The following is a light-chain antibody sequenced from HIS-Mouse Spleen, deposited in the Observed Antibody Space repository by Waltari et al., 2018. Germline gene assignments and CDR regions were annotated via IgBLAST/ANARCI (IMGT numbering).Light chain of an antibody. V-gene: IGLV2-23*01. J-gene: IGLJ3*02. Sequence: QSALTQPASVSGSPGPSITISCTGTSSDVGSYNLVSWYQQHPGKAPKPMIYEGSKRPSGVSNRFSGSKSGNTASLTISGLQAEDEADYYCCSYAGSSTWVFGGGTKLTVL. CDR3: CSYAGSSTWV. CDR2: EGS. CDR1: SSDVGSYNL.